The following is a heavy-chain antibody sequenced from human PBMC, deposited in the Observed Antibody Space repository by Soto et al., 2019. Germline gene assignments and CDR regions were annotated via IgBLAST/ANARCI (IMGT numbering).Heavy chain of an antibody. CDR2: IWYDGSNK. Sequence: GGSLRLPCAASGFTFSSYGMHWVRQAPGKGLEWVAVIWYDGSNKYYADSVKGRFTISRDNSKNTLYLQMNSLRAEDTAVYYCARDLHPVSSLLWLRKLTFDYWGQGTLVTVSS. CDR3: ARDLHPVSSLLWLRKLTFDY. V-gene: IGHV3-33*01. CDR1: GFTFSSYG. D-gene: IGHD3-10*01. J-gene: IGHJ4*02.